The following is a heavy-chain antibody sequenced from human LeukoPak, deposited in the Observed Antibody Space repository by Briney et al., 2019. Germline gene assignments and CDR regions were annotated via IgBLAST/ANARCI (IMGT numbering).Heavy chain of an antibody. J-gene: IGHJ3*02. Sequence: GSLRLSCAASGFTFSNNAMSWVRQAPGKGLEWVSTVSGSGGSTCYADSVKGRFTISRDNSKNTLYLQMNSLRAEDAAVYYCAKDLYVDVRWGSAFDIWGQGTVVTVSS. CDR2: VSGSGGST. CDR1: GFTFSNNA. CDR3: AKDLYVDVRWGSAFDI. D-gene: IGHD4-23*01. V-gene: IGHV3-23*01.